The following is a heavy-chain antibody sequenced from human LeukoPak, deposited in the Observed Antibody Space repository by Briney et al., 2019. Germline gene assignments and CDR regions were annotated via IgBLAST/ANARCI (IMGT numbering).Heavy chain of an antibody. CDR3: VKGVLGAAAGSGGEFDY. V-gene: IGHV3-9*01. Sequence: GGSLRLSCAASGFTFDDYAMHWVRQAPGKGLEWVSGISWNSAGIGYADSVKGRFTISRDNAKNSLYLQMNSLRAEDTALYYCVKGVLGAAAGSGGEFDYWGQGTLVTVSS. J-gene: IGHJ4*02. D-gene: IGHD6-13*01. CDR1: GFTFDDYA. CDR2: ISWNSAGI.